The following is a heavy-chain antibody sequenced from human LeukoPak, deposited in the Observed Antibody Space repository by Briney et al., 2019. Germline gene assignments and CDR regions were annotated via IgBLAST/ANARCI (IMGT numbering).Heavy chain of an antibody. V-gene: IGHV3-74*01. CDR3: LVILTEPTSPSPDGLDI. J-gene: IGHJ3*02. CDR2: IDSDDGST. D-gene: IGHD2-15*01. Sequence: GGSLRLSCAASGFTFSRDWMHWVRQVPGKGLVWVSRIDSDDGSTSYADSVRGRFTISRGNAKKTLYLQMNSLRVKDTAVYYCLVILTEPTSPSPDGLDIWGQGTMVTVSS. CDR1: GFTFSRDW.